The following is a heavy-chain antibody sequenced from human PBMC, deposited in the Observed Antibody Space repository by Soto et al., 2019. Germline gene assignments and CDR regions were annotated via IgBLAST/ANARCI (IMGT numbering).Heavy chain of an antibody. V-gene: IGHV1-2*02. CDR2: INPNSGGT. CDR3: AREVALSRHFDWPMDV. Sequence: SFQVSCTASGYAFTGYYMHWVRHAPGQGLAWMGWINPNSGGTNYAQKFQGRVTMTRDTSISTAYMELSRLRSDDTAVYYCAREVALSRHFDWPMDVWGQGNTV. D-gene: IGHD3-9*01. J-gene: IGHJ6*02. CDR1: GYAFTGYY.